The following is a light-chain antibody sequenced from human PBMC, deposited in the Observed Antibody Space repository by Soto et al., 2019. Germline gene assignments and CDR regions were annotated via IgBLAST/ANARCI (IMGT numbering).Light chain of an antibody. CDR1: SSDVGSYNL. J-gene: IGLJ1*01. V-gene: IGLV2-23*01. CDR3: CSYAGSSAYV. Sequence: QSALTQPASVSGSPGQSITISCTGTSSDVGSYNLVSWYQQHPGKAPKLMIYEDNKRPSGASNRFSGSKSGNTASLTISGLQAEDEADYYCCSYAGSSAYVFGTGTKVTVL. CDR2: EDN.